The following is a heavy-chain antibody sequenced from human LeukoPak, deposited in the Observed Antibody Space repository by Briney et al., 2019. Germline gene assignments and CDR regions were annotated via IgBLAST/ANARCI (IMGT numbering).Heavy chain of an antibody. CDR1: GYTFTGYY. CDR2: INPNSGGT. J-gene: IGHJ4*02. D-gene: IGHD1-7*01. CDR3: ARAHAIRYEGTTWASDY. V-gene: IGHV1-2*02. Sequence: ASVKVSCKASGYTFTGYYMHWVRQAPGQGLEWMGWINPNSGGTNYAQKFQGRVTMARDTSISTAYMELSRLRFDDTAVFYCARAHAIRYEGTTWASDYWGQGTLVTVSS.